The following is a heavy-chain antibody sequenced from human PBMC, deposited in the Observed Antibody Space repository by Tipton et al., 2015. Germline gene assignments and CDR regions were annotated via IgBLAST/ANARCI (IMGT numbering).Heavy chain of an antibody. CDR2: IFYSGTT. Sequence: LRLSCTVSGESIISTGHYWAWIRQPPGKGLEWIGNIFYSGTTYYNPSLKSRVTISVDTSKNQFSLNLRSVTAADTAVYYCGNQTLVNYDSIQWGQGALVAVSS. CDR3: GNQTLVNYDSIQ. J-gene: IGHJ4*02. V-gene: IGHV4-39*01. D-gene: IGHD3-3*01. CDR1: GESIISTGHY.